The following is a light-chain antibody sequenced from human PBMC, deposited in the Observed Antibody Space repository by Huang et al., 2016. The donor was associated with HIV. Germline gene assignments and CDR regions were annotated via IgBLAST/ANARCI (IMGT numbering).Light chain of an antibody. J-gene: IGKJ1*01. V-gene: IGKV3-20*01. CDR1: QSFSSSY. Sequence: EIVLTQSPGTLSLSPGERATLSCRASQSFSSSYLAWYQQKPGQAPRLLIFGASSRATGIPDRFSGSGSGTDFTLIISRLEPEDFEVFYCQQYGSSPPTFGQGTKVEIK. CDR3: QQYGSSPPT. CDR2: GAS.